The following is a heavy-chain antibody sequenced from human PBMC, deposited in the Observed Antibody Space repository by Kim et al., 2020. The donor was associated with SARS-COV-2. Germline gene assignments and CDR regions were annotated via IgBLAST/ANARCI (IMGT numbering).Heavy chain of an antibody. CDR1: GFTFSDYY. CDR3: AREYQKGYYYDSSGYYHYGMDV. Sequence: GGSLRLSCAGSGFTFSDYYMSWIRQAPGKGLEWVSYISSSSSYTNYADSVKGRFTISRDNAKNSLYLQMNSLRAEDTAVYYCAREYQKGYYYDSSGYYHYGMDVWGQGTTVTVSS. D-gene: IGHD3-22*01. V-gene: IGHV3-11*05. CDR2: ISSSSSYT. J-gene: IGHJ6*02.